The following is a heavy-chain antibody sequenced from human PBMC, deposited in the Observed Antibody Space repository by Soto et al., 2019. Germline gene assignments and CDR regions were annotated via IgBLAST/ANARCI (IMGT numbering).Heavy chain of an antibody. CDR3: ATSPDDYVWGSYRG. V-gene: IGHV3-30-3*01. CDR1: GFTFSSYA. D-gene: IGHD3-16*02. CDR2: ISYDGSNK. J-gene: IGHJ4*02. Sequence: QVQLVESGGGVVQPGRSLRLSCAASGFTFSSYAMHWVRQAPGKGLEWVAVISYDGSNKYYADSVKGRFTISRDNSKSTLYLQMNSLRAEDTAVYYCATSPDDYVWGSYRGWGQGTLVTVSS.